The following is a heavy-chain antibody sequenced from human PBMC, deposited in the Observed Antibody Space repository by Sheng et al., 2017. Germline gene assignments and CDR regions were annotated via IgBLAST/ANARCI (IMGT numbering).Heavy chain of an antibody. CDR1: GGTFSSYT. J-gene: IGHJ4*02. Sequence: QVQLVQSGAEVKKPGSSVKVSCKASGGTFSSYTISWVRQAPGQGLEWMGRIIPILGIANYAQKFQGRVTITADKSTSTAYMELSSLRSEDTAVYYCARGRRDGYNPPFGYWGRGNPGHRLL. CDR3: ARGRRDGYNPPFGY. CDR2: IIPILGIA. D-gene: IGHD5-12*01. V-gene: IGHV1-69*02.